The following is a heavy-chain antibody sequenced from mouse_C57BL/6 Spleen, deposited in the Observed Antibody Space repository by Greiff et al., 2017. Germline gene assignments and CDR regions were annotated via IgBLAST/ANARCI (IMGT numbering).Heavy chain of an antibody. CDR2: IWRGGST. V-gene: IGHV2-5*01. Sequence: VQLQQSGPGLVQPSPSLSITCTVSGFSLTSYGVHWVRQSPGKGLEWLGGIWRGGSTDYNAAFMSRLSIPKDNSKSQVFSKMNSLPADDTAIYFCAKIERIYSGAYWGQGTLVTVSA. CDR1: GFSLTSYG. D-gene: IGHD1-1*01. J-gene: IGHJ3*01. CDR3: AKIERIYSGAY.